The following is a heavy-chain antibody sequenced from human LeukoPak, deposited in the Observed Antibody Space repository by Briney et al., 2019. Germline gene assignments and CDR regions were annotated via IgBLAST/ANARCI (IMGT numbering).Heavy chain of an antibody. Sequence: ASVKVSCKASGYTFTGYYMHWVRQAPGQGLEWMGWINPNSGGTNYAQKFQGRVTMTRDTSISTAYMELSSLRSEDTAVYYCARGQSLTIFDRGLDYWGQGTLVTVSS. CDR1: GYTFTGYY. V-gene: IGHV1-2*02. D-gene: IGHD3-3*01. J-gene: IGHJ4*02. CDR2: INPNSGGT. CDR3: ARGQSLTIFDRGLDY.